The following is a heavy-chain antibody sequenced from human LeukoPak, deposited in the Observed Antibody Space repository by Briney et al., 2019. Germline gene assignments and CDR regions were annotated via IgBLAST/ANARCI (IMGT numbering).Heavy chain of an antibody. Sequence: GGSLRLSCAASGFTFTSYGMHWVRQAPGKGLEWVAVICFDGGNKYYADSVKGRFTISRDNSKNTLYLQMNSLRAEDTAVYYCARDSTYGSGNFEYWGQGTLVTVSS. D-gene: IGHD3-10*01. CDR3: ARDSTYGSGNFEY. CDR1: GFTFTSYG. CDR2: ICFDGGNK. J-gene: IGHJ4*02. V-gene: IGHV3-33*01.